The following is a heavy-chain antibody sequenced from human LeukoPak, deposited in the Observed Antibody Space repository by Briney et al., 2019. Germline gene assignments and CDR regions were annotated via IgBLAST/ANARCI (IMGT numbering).Heavy chain of an antibody. Sequence: PGGPLRLSCAASGFTVSSNYMSWVRQAPGKGLEWVSAISGSGGSTYYADSVKGRFTISRDNSKNTLYLQMNSLRAEDTAVYYCAKDADILTGYYSSPENYYGMDVWGQGTTVTVSS. V-gene: IGHV3-23*01. CDR2: ISGSGGST. CDR3: AKDADILTGYYSSPENYYGMDV. D-gene: IGHD3-9*01. J-gene: IGHJ6*02. CDR1: GFTVSSNY.